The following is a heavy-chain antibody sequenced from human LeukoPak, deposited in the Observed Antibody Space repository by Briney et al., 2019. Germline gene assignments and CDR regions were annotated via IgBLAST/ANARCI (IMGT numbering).Heavy chain of an antibody. CDR2: IYNSGNT. CDR3: ARQDWVYCGGDCYLGYFDY. J-gene: IGHJ4*02. CDR1: GDSISRYY. D-gene: IGHD2-21*02. V-gene: IGHV4-59*08. Sequence: SETLSLTCTVSGDSISRYYWSWIRQPPGKGLEWIGYIYNSGNTNYNAFLKSRVTISVDTSKNQLSLKLSSATAADTAMYYCARQDWVYCGGDCYLGYFDYWGQGTLVTVSS.